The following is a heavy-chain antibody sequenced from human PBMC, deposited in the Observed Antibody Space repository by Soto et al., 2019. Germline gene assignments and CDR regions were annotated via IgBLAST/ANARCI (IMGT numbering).Heavy chain of an antibody. CDR3: ARGLTVEDSSGYSDY. Sequence: SETLSLTCAVYGGSFSGYYWSWIRQPPGKGLEWIGEINHSGSTNYNPSLKSRVTISVDTSKNQFSLKLRSVTAADTAVYYCARGLTVEDSSGYSDYWGQGTLVTVSS. J-gene: IGHJ4*02. CDR2: INHSGST. V-gene: IGHV4-34*01. CDR1: GGSFSGYY. D-gene: IGHD3-22*01.